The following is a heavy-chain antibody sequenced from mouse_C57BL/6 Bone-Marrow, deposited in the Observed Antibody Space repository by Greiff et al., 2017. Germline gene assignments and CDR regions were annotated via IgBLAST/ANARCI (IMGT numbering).Heavy chain of an antibody. Sequence: QVQLQQPGAELVKPGASVKLSCKASGYTFTSYWMQWVKQRPGQGLEWIGEIDPSDSYTNYNQKFKGKATLTVDTSSSTAYMQLSSLTSEDSAVYYCARNYYGGYAMDYWGQGTSVTVSS. CDR2: IDPSDSYT. J-gene: IGHJ4*01. CDR3: ARNYYGGYAMDY. V-gene: IGHV1-50*01. CDR1: GYTFTSYW. D-gene: IGHD1-1*01.